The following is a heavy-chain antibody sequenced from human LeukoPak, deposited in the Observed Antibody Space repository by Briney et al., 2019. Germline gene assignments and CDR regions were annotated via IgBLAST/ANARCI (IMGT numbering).Heavy chain of an antibody. Sequence: SETLSLTCTVSGYSISSGYYWGWIRQPPGKGLEWIGEINHRGSTNYNPSLKSRVTISVDTSKNQFSLKLSSVTAADTAVYYCARLVVAAMYYFDYWGQGTLVTVSS. D-gene: IGHD2-15*01. J-gene: IGHJ4*02. CDR1: GYSISSGYY. CDR2: INHRGST. V-gene: IGHV4-38-2*02. CDR3: ARLVVAAMYYFDY.